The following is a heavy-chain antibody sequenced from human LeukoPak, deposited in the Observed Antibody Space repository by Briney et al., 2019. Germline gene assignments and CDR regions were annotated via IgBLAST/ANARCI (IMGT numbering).Heavy chain of an antibody. D-gene: IGHD3-22*01. Sequence: SETLSLTCTVSGGSISSGGYYWSWIRQPPGKGLEWIGYIYYSGSTNYNPSLKSRVTISVDTSKNQFSLKLSSVTAADTAVYYCARRAYYDSSGDNYYYYGMDVWGQGTTVTVSS. CDR3: ARRAYYDSSGDNYYYYGMDV. V-gene: IGHV4-61*08. J-gene: IGHJ6*02. CDR2: IYYSGST. CDR1: GGSISSGGYY.